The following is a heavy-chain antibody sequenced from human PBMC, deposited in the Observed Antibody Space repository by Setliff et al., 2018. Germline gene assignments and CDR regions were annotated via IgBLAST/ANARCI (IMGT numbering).Heavy chain of an antibody. Sequence: PSETLSLTCDVFGGSFSGYYWSWIRQPAGKGLEWIGHIYIGGSANYNPSLKSRVTMSIDTSKNQFSLKLNSVTAADMAVYYCAREQWLDPPGYYYMDVWAKGTTVTVSS. CDR2: IYIGGSA. CDR3: AREQWLDPPGYYYMDV. D-gene: IGHD6-19*01. CDR1: GGSFSGYY. J-gene: IGHJ6*03. V-gene: IGHV4-4*07.